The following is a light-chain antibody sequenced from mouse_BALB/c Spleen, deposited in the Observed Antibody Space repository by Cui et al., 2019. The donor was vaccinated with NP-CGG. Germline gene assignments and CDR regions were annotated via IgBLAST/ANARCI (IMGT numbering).Light chain of an antibody. Sequence: DIQMTQSPSSLSASLGGKVTITCKASQDINKYIPWYQHKPGKGPRLLIQYTSTLQTGIPSRFSGSGSGRDYSFSISNLEPEDVATYYCLQYDNLLRTFGGGTKLEIK. J-gene: IGKJ1*01. CDR2: YTS. CDR1: QDINKY. V-gene: IGKV19-93*01. CDR3: LQYDNLLRT.